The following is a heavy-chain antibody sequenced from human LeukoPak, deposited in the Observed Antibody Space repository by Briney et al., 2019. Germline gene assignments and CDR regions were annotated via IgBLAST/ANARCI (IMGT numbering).Heavy chain of an antibody. CDR2: ISSSGSTI. CDR3: ARDSYGSGSKNFDY. CDR1: GFTFSRYE. Sequence: GGSLRLSCAVSGFTFSRYEMSWVRQAPGKGLEWVSYISSSGSTIYYADSVKGRFTISRDNAKNSLYLQMNSLRAEDTAVYYCARDSYGSGSKNFDYWGQGTLVTVSS. J-gene: IGHJ4*02. D-gene: IGHD3-10*01. V-gene: IGHV3-48*03.